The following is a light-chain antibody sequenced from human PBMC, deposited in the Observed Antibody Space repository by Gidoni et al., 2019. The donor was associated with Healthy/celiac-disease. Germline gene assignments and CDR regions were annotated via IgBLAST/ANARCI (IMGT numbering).Light chain of an antibody. CDR3: QQYGSSLFT. J-gene: IGKJ3*01. V-gene: IGKV3-20*01. CDR1: QSVSSSY. CDR2: VAS. Sequence: EIVLTQSPGTLSLSPGERATLSCSASQSVSSSYLAWYQQKPGQAPRLLIYVASSRATGIPDRFSGSGSGTDFTLTISRLEPEDFAVYYCQQYGSSLFTFGPGTKVDIK.